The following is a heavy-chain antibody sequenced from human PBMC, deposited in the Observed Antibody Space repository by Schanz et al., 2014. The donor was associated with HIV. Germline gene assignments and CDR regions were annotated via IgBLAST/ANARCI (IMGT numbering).Heavy chain of an antibody. CDR3: ARDFNIGDQYYFDH. V-gene: IGHV1-46*04. CDR1: GYTFTSYY. J-gene: IGHJ4*02. CDR2: INPSGAGT. Sequence: QVQLVQSGAEVKKPGASVTVSCKASGYTFTSYYMHWVRQAPGQGLEWMGMINPSGAGTTYARKLQGRVTMTRDTSTSTVYMHLSSLRSDDTAVYFCARDFNIGDQYYFDHWGQGTLVTVSS. D-gene: IGHD2-21*02.